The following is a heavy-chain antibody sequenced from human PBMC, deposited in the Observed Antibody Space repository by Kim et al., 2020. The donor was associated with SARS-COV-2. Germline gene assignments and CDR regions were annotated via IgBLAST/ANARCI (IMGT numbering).Heavy chain of an antibody. CDR2: ISYDGSNK. D-gene: IGHD3-16*02. J-gene: IGHJ1*01. Sequence: GGSLRLSCAASGFTFSSYGMHWVRRAPGKGLEWVAVISYDGSNKYYADSVKGRFTISRDNSKNTLYLQMNSLRAEDTAVYYCAKIPRYQQLQHWGQGTLVTVSS. CDR1: GFTFSSYG. CDR3: AKIPRYQQLQH. V-gene: IGHV3-30*18.